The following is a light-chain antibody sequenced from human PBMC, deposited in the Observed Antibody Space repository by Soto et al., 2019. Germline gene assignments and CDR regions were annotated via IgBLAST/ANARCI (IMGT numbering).Light chain of an antibody. Sequence: EIVLTQSPGTLSLSPGERATLSCRASQSVSSSYLAWYQQKPGQAPRLLIYGASSRATGIPDRFSGSGSGTDFTLTISRLEPEDFAVYYCQQYGSSPRITFGQGTRRRL. CDR2: GAS. CDR1: QSVSSSY. J-gene: IGKJ5*01. V-gene: IGKV3-20*01. CDR3: QQYGSSPRIT.